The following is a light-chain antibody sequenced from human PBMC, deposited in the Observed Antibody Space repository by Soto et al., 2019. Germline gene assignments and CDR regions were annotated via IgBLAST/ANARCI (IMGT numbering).Light chain of an antibody. Sequence: EIVLTQSPGTLSLSPGERATLSCRASQSVSSSYLAWYQQKPGQAPRLLIYGASSRATSIPERFSGSGSGTDFTLTSSRLEPEDFAVYSCQQYGSSPPLTFGGGTKVEIK. V-gene: IGKV3-20*01. J-gene: IGKJ4*01. CDR2: GAS. CDR3: QQYGSSPPLT. CDR1: QSVSSSY.